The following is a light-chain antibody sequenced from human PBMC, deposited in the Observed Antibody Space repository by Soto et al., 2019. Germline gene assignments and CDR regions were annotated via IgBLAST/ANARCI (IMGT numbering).Light chain of an antibody. J-gene: IGKJ4*01. CDR1: QTVGNNY. CDR3: QQYASSPLT. Sequence: EIVLTQSPGTLSLSPGERATLSCRASQTVGNNYLAWYQQKPGQTPRLLIHAASNRATGIPDRISGSGSGTDFTLIISRLEPEDFAVYYCQQYASSPLTFGGGTKVEIK. V-gene: IGKV3-20*01. CDR2: AAS.